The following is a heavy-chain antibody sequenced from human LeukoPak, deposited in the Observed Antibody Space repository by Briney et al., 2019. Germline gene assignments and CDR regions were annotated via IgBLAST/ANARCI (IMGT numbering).Heavy chain of an antibody. CDR2: ISSSSSYI. Sequence: GGSLSLPCAASGFPFSSYSMICLPQAPGEGRVWVSSISSSSSYIYYADSEKGRFTISRDNAKNSLYLQMNSLRAEDTAVYYCARDDGIAPDYWGQGTLVTVSS. V-gene: IGHV3-21*01. J-gene: IGHJ4*02. D-gene: IGHD6-13*01. CDR3: ARDDGIAPDY. CDR1: GFPFSSYS.